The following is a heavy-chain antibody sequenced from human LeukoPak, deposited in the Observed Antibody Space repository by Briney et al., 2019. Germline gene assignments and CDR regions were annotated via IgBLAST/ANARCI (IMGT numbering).Heavy chain of an antibody. V-gene: IGHV3-7*01. J-gene: IGHJ5*02. Sequence: GGSLRLSCAASGFTFSSYWMSGVRQAPGKGLEWVANIKQDGSEKYYVDSVKGRFTISRDNAKNSLYLQMKSLRAEDTAVYYCAREAITIFGVVRTQTTYGPHRFDPWGQGTLVTVSS. CDR1: GFTFSSYW. CDR2: IKQDGSEK. D-gene: IGHD3-3*01. CDR3: AREAITIFGVVRTQTTYGPHRFDP.